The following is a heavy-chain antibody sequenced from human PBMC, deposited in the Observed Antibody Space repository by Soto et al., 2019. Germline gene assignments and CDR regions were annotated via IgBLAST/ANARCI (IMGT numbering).Heavy chain of an antibody. CDR1: GGSINSDY. J-gene: IGHJ5*02. D-gene: IGHD3-10*01. V-gene: IGHV4-59*01. Sequence: ENVSLACTVLGGSINSDYWTWVRQPPGKGLEWIGFIFYNGITNYNPSLRSRVTISLATSKTQFSLNLSSVTVADTAVYYCGRKVSGPSRWIDPWGQGTMVTV. CDR3: GRKVSGPSRWIDP. CDR2: IFYNGIT.